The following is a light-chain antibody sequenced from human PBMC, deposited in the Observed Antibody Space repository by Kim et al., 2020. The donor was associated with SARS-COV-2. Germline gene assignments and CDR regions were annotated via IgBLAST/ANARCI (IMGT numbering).Light chain of an antibody. CDR2: AAS. J-gene: IGKJ4*01. CDR3: QQYDESPPLT. V-gene: IGKV3-20*01. Sequence: ENVLTQSPGTLSLSPGERATLSCRASHYVSESRLAWYQQKPGRAPRLLIYAASSSATGIPHRFSGRGSGTDFTLTISRLEPEDFAVYYCQQYDESPPLTFGGGTKVDIK. CDR1: HYVSESR.